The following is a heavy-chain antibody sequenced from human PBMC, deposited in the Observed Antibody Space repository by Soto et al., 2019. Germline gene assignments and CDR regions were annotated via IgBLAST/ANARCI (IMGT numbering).Heavy chain of an antibody. CDR1: RFTFSSYG. V-gene: IGHV3-30*18. J-gene: IGHJ4*02. CDR2: IRCNGSNK. Sequence: PGGSLRLSCAASRFTFSSYGVHWVRQAPGKGLEWVAAIRCNGSNKYYSDSVKGRFTISRDNSKDTLYLQMSSLRPEDTAIYYCVKGPYSSGWLYYFDYWGQGTLVTVSS. CDR3: VKGPYSSGWLYYFDY. D-gene: IGHD6-19*01.